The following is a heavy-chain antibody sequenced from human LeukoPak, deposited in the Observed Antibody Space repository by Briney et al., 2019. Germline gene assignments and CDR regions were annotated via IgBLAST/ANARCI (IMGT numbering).Heavy chain of an antibody. Sequence: AGGSLRLSCAASGFTFSIYAMNWVRQAPGRGLEWVSSITSSSTYTYYADSVKGRFTISRDDAKESLYLQMNSLRADDTAVYYCARDPGDQGSWGQGTLVTVSP. D-gene: IGHD3-16*01. CDR1: GFTFSIYA. CDR3: ARDPGDQGS. V-gene: IGHV3-21*01. J-gene: IGHJ4*02. CDR2: ITSSSTYT.